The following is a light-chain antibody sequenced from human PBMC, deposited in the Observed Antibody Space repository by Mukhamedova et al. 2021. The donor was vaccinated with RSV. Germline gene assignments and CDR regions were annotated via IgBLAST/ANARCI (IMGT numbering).Light chain of an antibody. CDR3: QQSYSTPLT. Sequence: WYQRRVHGGAPKLLIYTASTLQSGVPSRFSGSGSGTDFTLTITSLQAEDLATYYCQQSYSTPLTFGGGTKVDIK. CDR2: TAS. V-gene: IGKV1-39*01. J-gene: IGKJ4*01.